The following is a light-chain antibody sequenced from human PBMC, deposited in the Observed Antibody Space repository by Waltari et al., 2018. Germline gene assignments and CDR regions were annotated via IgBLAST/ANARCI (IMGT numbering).Light chain of an antibody. CDR1: QSVGRS. V-gene: IGKV3-15*01. CDR2: GAS. CDR3: QQYNNRAPLT. Sequence: EIMMTQSPATLSVSPGERATLSCRASQSVGRSLSWYQQKPGQAPRLLIYGASTRATGSPARFSGSGSGTEFTLTISSLQSEDFVVYYCQQYNNRAPLTFGGGTKVEIK. J-gene: IGKJ4*01.